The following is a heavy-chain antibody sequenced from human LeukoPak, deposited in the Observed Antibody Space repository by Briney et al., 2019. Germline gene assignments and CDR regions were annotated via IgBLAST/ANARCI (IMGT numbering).Heavy chain of an antibody. CDR3: ARSGPNWFDP. CDR2: INANSGGT. V-gene: IGHV1-2*02. CDR1: GDTFIGYY. D-gene: IGHD2-15*01. J-gene: IGHJ5*02. Sequence: ASVKVSCKASGDTFIGYYIHWVRQAPGQGLEWMGWINANSGGTHYAQKFQGRVTMTRDTSISTAFMELSRLRSDDTAVYYCARSGPNWFDPWGQGTLVTVSS.